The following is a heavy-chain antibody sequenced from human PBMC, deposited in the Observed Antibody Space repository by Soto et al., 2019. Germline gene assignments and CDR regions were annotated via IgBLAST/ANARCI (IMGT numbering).Heavy chain of an antibody. J-gene: IGHJ5*02. CDR2: MNPNSGNT. Sequence: XSVKVSCKASVYTFTSYDINWVRQATGQGLEWMGWMNPNSGNTGYAQKFQGRVTMTRNTSISTAYMELSSLRSEDTAVYYCARAGAVIYWFDPWGQGTLVTVSS. CDR3: ARAGAVIYWFDP. D-gene: IGHD3-10*01. V-gene: IGHV1-8*01. CDR1: VYTFTSYD.